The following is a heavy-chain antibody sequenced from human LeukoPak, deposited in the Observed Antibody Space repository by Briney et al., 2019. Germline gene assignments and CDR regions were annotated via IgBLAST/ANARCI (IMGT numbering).Heavy chain of an antibody. V-gene: IGHV1-18*01. CDR2: ISAYNGNT. Sequence: ASVKVSCKASGYTFTSYGISWVRQAPGQGLEWMGWISAYNGNTNYAQKLQGRVTMTTDTSTSTAYMELSRLRSDDTAVYYCARGSEAYDFWSGYYPIDYWGQGTLVTVSS. CDR3: ARGSEAYDFWSGYYPIDY. CDR1: GYTFTSYG. J-gene: IGHJ4*02. D-gene: IGHD3-3*01.